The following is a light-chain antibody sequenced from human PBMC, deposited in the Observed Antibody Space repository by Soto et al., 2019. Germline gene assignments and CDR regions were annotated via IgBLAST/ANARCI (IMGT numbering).Light chain of an antibody. Sequence: EIVLTKSPDTPSFSPGETATLSCRASQSVNNRYLAWYQQKPGQAPRLLIYGASFRDPGTPDRFSGSGSGSDFTLTISRLEPEDFGVYYCQQYSGSLPYTFGQGKKLEIK. V-gene: IGKV3-20*01. J-gene: IGKJ2*01. CDR1: QSVNNRY. CDR2: GAS. CDR3: QQYSGSLPYT.